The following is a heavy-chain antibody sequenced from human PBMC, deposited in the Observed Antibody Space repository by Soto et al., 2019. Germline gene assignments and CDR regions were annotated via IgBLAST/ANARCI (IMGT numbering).Heavy chain of an antibody. V-gene: IGHV4-34*01. CDR3: ARGRYYYYMDV. J-gene: IGHJ6*03. CDR1: GGSFSGYY. CDR2: INHSGST. Sequence: PSETLSLTCAVYGGSFSGYYWSWIRQPPGKGLEWIGEINHSGSTNYNPSLKSRVTISVDTSKNQFSLKLSSVTAADTAVYYCARGRYYYYMDVWGKGTTVTVSS.